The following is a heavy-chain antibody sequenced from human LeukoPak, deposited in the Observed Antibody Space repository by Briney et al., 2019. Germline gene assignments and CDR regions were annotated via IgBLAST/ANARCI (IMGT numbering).Heavy chain of an antibody. J-gene: IGHJ3*02. D-gene: IGHD2-15*01. Sequence: ASVKVSCKASGYTFTSYDINWVRQAPGQGLEWMGWISAYNGNTNYAQKLQGRVTMTTDTSTSTAYMELRSLRSDDTAVYYCARARGSPDAFDIWGQGTMVTVSS. CDR3: ARARGSPDAFDI. CDR1: GYTFTSYD. CDR2: ISAYNGNT. V-gene: IGHV1-18*01.